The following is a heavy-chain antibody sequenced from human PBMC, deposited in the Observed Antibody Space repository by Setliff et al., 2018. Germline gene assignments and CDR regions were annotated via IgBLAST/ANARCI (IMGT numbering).Heavy chain of an antibody. CDR2: IYYSGNSNYDT. Sequence: SETLSLTCIVSGGSINSYYWNWIRQPPGKGLEWIGYIYYSGNSNYDTNYNPSLKSRVTILSDTSKNQFSLILSSVTAADTAVYYCARALYYFDYWGQGTLVTVSS. CDR1: GGSINSYY. CDR3: ARALYYFDY. J-gene: IGHJ4*02. V-gene: IGHV4-59*01.